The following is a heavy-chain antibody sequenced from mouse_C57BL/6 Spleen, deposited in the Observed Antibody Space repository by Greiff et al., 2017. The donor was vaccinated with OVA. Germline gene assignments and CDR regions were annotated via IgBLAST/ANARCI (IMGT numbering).Heavy chain of an antibody. J-gene: IGHJ1*03. D-gene: IGHD2-3*01. V-gene: IGHV1-22*01. CDR3: ATPDGYYWYFDV. CDR2: INPNNGGT. CDR1: GYTFTDYN. Sequence: DVQLQESGPELVKPGASVKMSCKASGYTFTDYNMHWVKQSHGKSLEWIGYINPNNGGTSYNQKFKGKATLTVNKSSSTAYMELRSLTSEDSAVYYCATPDGYYWYFDVWGTGTTVTVSS.